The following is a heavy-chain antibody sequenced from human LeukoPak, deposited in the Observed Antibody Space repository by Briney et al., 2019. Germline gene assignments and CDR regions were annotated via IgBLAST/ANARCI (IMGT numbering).Heavy chain of an antibody. V-gene: IGHV3-23*01. Sequence: GGSLRLSCAASGFTFSSYAMSWVRQAPGKGPEWVSAISGSGGSTYYADSVKGRFTISRDNSKNTLYLQMNSLRAEDTAVYYCAKAAAGTTDPYYYYYGMDVWGQGTTVTVSS. CDR1: GFTFSSYA. J-gene: IGHJ6*02. D-gene: IGHD6-13*01. CDR3: AKAAAGTTDPYYYYYGMDV. CDR2: ISGSGGST.